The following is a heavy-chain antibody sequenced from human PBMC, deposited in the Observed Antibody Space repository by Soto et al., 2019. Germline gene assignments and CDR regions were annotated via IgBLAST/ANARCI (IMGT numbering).Heavy chain of an antibody. Sequence: SETLSLSCAVYGGSFSGYYWSWIRQPPGKGLEWIGEINHSGSTNYNPSLKSRVTISVDTSKNQFSLKLSSVTAADTAVYFCARGRIVVVTAMYFQHWGQGTLVTVSS. CDR1: GGSFSGYY. CDR3: ARGRIVVVTAMYFQH. V-gene: IGHV4-34*01. J-gene: IGHJ1*01. CDR2: INHSGST. D-gene: IGHD2-21*02.